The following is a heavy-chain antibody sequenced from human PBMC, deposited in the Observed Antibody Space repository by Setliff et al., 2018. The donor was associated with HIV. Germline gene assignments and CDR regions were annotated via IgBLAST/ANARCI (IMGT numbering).Heavy chain of an antibody. V-gene: IGHV1-2*02. CDR2: INPNSGGT. CDR1: GYTFTGYY. Sequence: ASVKVSCKASGYTFTGYYIHWVRQAPGQGLEWMGWINPNSGGTNYAQKFQGRVTMTRYTSISTAYMKLSRLRSDDTAVYYCATGRREGNWFDPWGQGTLVTVSS. J-gene: IGHJ5*02. CDR3: ATGRREGNWFDP.